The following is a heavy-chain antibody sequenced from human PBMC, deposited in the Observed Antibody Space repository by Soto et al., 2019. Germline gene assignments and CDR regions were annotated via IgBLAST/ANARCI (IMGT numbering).Heavy chain of an antibody. CDR2: IYYSGST. Sequence: QVRLQESGPGLVKPSETLSLTCTVSGGSVSSGSYYWSWIRPPPGKGLEWIGYIYYSGSTNYNPSPKSRVTISADTSKDQFSQKLSSLTAAYTAVYYGARGIEGWYPGRYYYGMDVWGQGTTVTVSS. D-gene: IGHD6-19*01. J-gene: IGHJ6*02. V-gene: IGHV4-61*01. CDR1: GGSVSSGSYY. CDR3: ARGIEGWYPGRYYYGMDV.